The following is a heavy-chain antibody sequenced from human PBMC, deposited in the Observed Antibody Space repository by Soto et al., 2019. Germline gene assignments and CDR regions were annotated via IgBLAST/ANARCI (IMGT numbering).Heavy chain of an antibody. CDR1: GFTFSSYA. J-gene: IGHJ4*02. V-gene: IGHV3-23*01. Sequence: EVQLLESGGGLVQPGGSLRLSCAASGFTFSSYAMSWVRQAPGKGLEWVSAISGSGGSTYCADSVKGRFTISRDNSKNTLYLQMNSLRAEDTAVYYCAKDPAAGYYFDYWGQGTLVTVSS. D-gene: IGHD6-25*01. CDR2: ISGSGGST. CDR3: AKDPAAGYYFDY.